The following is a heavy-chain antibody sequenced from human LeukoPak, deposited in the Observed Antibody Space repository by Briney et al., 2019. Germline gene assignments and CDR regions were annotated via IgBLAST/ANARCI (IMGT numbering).Heavy chain of an antibody. J-gene: IGHJ4*02. CDR2: IGYTSTDK. CDR3: VRGDNRDY. D-gene: IGHD1-14*01. Sequence: PGGSLRLSCEVFEYSFTGGWMNWVRQAPGKGLEWVSSIGYTSTDKYYVASVKGRFTLSRDNAENSLYLQMNRLRAEDSAVYYCVRGDNRDYWGQGTLVTVSS. CDR1: EYSFTGGW. V-gene: IGHV3-21*01.